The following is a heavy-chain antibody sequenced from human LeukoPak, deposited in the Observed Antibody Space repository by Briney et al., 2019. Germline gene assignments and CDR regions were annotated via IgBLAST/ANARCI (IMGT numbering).Heavy chain of an antibody. CDR1: GGTFSSYA. J-gene: IGHJ3*02. D-gene: IGHD2-21*02. CDR3: ARARGYCGGDCYSGLSAFDI. Sequence: ASVKVSCKSSGGTFSSYAISWVRQAPGQGLEWMGGIIPIFGTANYAQKFQGRVTITADKSTSTAYMELSSLRSEDTAVYYCARARGYCGGDCYSGLSAFDIGGQGTMVTVSS. V-gene: IGHV1-69*06. CDR2: IIPIFGTA.